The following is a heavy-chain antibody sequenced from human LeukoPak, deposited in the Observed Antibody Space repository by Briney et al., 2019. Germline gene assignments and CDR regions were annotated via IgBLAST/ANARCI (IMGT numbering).Heavy chain of an antibody. CDR2: TYSGGST. CDR3: ARTYYDYRVGTNYFDY. CDR1: GXSVTTSY. Sequence: PGGSLRVSWAASGXSVTTSYMSWVRQAPGKGLEWVSVTYSGGSTSHADSVKGRFTVSRDDSKNMVYLQMNSMRHDDTAVYYCARTYYDYRVGTNYFDYWGQGTLVTVSS. V-gene: IGHV3-66*01. D-gene: IGHD3-3*01. J-gene: IGHJ4*02.